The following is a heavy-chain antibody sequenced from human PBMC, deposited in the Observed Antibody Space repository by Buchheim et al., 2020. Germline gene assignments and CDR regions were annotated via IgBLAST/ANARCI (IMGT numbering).Heavy chain of an antibody. CDR3: VRALRTYFTNVVCYVSHYYYMDV. Sequence: QVQLVQSGAEVKKPGSSVKVSCKASGGTFSSYAISWVRQAPGQGLEWMGGIIPIFGTANYAQKFQGRVTITADESTSTAYMGLSRLRSEDTAVYYCVRALRTYFTNVVCYVSHYYYMDVWGKGT. J-gene: IGHJ6*03. V-gene: IGHV1-69*01. CDR2: IIPIFGTA. CDR1: GGTFSSYA. D-gene: IGHD2-8*01.